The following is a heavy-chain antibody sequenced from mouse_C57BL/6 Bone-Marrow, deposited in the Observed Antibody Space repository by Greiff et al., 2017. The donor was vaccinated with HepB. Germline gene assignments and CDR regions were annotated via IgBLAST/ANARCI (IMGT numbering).Heavy chain of an antibody. J-gene: IGHJ2*01. Sequence: VQLQQPGAELVMPGASVKLSCKASGYTFTSYWMHWVKQRPGQGLEWIGEIDPSDSYTNYNQKFKGKSTLTVDKSSSTAYMQLSSLTSEDSAVYYCARKYYGSSPLWFDYWGQGTTLTVSS. CDR1: GYTFTSYW. D-gene: IGHD1-1*01. CDR2: IDPSDSYT. CDR3: ARKYYGSSPLWFDY. V-gene: IGHV1-69*01.